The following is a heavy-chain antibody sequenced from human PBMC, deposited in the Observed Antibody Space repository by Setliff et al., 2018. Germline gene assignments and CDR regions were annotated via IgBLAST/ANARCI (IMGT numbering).Heavy chain of an antibody. CDR2: ISPYSGKT. CDR3: ARLGGDYWAGYYYYYMDV. V-gene: IGHV1-18*01. CDR1: GYNFITLG. D-gene: IGHD4-17*01. Sequence: GASVKVSCKTSGYNFITLGINWVRQAPGQGLEWVGWISPYSGKTDYAQKFQGRVIMTIDSATTTAYMELSSLRSEDTAVYYCARLGGDYWAGYYYYYMDVWGKGTTVTVSS. J-gene: IGHJ6*03.